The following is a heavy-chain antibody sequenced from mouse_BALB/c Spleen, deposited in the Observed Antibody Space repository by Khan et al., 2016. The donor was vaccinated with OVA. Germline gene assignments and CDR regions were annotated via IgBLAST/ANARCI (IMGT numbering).Heavy chain of an antibody. J-gene: IGHJ2*01. CDR2: INPTSGYT. CDR3: ARGRIDY. Sequence: QIQLVQSGAELAKPGASVKMSCKASGYTFTSYWMHWVKQRPGQGLEWIGYINPTSGYTDYNEKFKDKATLSADKSSSTAYMQLRSLTSEDSAVNNCARGRIDYWGQGTTLTVAS. CDR1: GYTFTSYW. V-gene: IGHV1-7*01.